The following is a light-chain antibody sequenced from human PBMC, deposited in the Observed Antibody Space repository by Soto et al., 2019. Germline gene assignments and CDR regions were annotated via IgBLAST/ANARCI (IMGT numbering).Light chain of an antibody. V-gene: IGLV2-8*01. J-gene: IGLJ3*02. Sequence: QSALTQPPSASGSRGQSVTISCTGTSGDVGGYNFVSWYQQHPGKAPKFMIYEVSKRPSGVPDRFSGSKSGNTASLTVSGLQAEDEADYYCSSYAGGIKWVFGGGTKLTVL. CDR1: SGDVGGYNF. CDR2: EVS. CDR3: SSYAGGIKWV.